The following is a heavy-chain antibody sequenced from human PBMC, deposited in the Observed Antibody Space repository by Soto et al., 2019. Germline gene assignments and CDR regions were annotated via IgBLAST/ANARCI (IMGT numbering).Heavy chain of an antibody. D-gene: IGHD6-13*01. Sequence: QVQLVETGGGVVQPGRSLRLSCAASGFTFSSYGMHWVRQAPGKGLEWVAVIWYDGSNKYYADSVKGRFTISRDNAKNTLYLQMNRLRAEDTAVYYWARERIAAGGTDYGYGMDVWGQGTPVTVSS. CDR3: ARERIAAGGTDYGYGMDV. CDR1: GFTFSSYG. CDR2: IWYDGSNK. J-gene: IGHJ6*02. V-gene: IGHV3-33*01.